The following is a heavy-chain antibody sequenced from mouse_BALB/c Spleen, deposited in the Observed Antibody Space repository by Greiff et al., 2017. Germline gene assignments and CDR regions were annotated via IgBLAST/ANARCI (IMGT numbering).Heavy chain of an antibody. CDR3: ARSGWDD. V-gene: IGHV5-17*02. J-gene: IGHJ2*01. CDR2: ISSGSSTI. D-gene: IGHD1-1*02. Sequence: EVQLQESGGGLVQPGGSRKLSCAASGFTFSSFGMHWVRQAPEKGLEWVAYISSGSSTIYYADTVKGRFTISRDNPKNTLFLQMTSLRSEDTAMYYCARSGWDDWGQGTTLTVSS. CDR1: GFTFSSFG.